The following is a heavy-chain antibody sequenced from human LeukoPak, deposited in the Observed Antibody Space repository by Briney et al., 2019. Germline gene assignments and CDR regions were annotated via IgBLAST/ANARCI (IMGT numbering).Heavy chain of an antibody. V-gene: IGHV4-34*01. CDR1: GGSFSGYY. D-gene: IGHD3-10*01. CDR3: ARGKLLWFGELSRYYFDY. Sequence: PSETLSLTCAVYGGSFSGYYWSWIRQPPGKGLEWIREINHSGSTNYNPSLKSRVTISVDTSKNQFSLKLSSVTAADTAVYYCARGKLLWFGELSRYYFDYWGQGTLVTVSS. CDR2: INHSGST. J-gene: IGHJ4*02.